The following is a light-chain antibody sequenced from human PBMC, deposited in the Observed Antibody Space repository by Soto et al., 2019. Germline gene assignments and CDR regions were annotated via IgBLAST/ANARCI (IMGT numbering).Light chain of an antibody. V-gene: IGKV3-15*01. CDR3: QQHNGWPLT. CDR1: QSVGTN. J-gene: IGKJ4*01. CDR2: GVS. Sequence: EIVMTQSPATLSVSPGESATLSCRASQSVGTNLAWYQQKPGQAPRLVIYGVSTRAAGIQARFSGSGSGKEFTLPISSLQSEDFAVYYCQQHNGWPLTFGGGTKVEI.